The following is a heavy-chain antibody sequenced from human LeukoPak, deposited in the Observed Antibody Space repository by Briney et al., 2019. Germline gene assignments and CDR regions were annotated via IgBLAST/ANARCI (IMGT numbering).Heavy chain of an antibody. D-gene: IGHD1-26*01. V-gene: IGHV3-74*01. J-gene: IGHJ4*02. CDR3: VRDPRGDGSSTFGY. CDR2: INGDGSRR. CDR1: GFIFTSHW. Sequence: QSGGSLRLSCAASGFIFTSHWMFWVRQVPGKGLVWVSRINGDGSRREYADSVKGRFTISRDNAKNTLYLQMNSLSAEDTGLYYCVRDPRGDGSSTFGYWGQGTLVTVSS.